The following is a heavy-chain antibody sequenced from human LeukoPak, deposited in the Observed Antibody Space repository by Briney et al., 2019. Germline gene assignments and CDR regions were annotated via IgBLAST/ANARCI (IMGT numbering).Heavy chain of an antibody. CDR3: ASARGSNYGSLRD. J-gene: IGHJ4*02. CDR1: GFTVSSNY. CDR2: IYSGGST. D-gene: IGHD5-18*01. V-gene: IGHV3-53*01. Sequence: GGSLRLSCAASGFTVSSNYMSWVRQSPGKGVEWVSVIYSGGSTFYADSVKGRFSISRDNSKNTLYLQMNSLRAEDTAVYYCASARGSNYGSLRDWGQGTLVTVSS.